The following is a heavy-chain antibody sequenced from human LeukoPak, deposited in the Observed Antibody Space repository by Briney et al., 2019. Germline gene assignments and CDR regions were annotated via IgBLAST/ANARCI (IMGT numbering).Heavy chain of an antibody. Sequence: PGGSLRLSCAASGFTFSSYNMNWVRQAPGKGLEWVSSISSGTSYIYYANSVKGRFTISRDNAKNSLYLQMNSLRAEDTAVYYCAREVRASGGVLDYWGQGTLVTVSS. CDR2: ISSGTSYI. V-gene: IGHV3-21*01. CDR1: GFTFSSYN. CDR3: AREVRASGGVLDY. J-gene: IGHJ4*02. D-gene: IGHD3-16*01.